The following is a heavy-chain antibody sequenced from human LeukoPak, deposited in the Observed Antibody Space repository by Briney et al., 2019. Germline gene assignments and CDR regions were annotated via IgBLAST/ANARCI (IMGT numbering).Heavy chain of an antibody. CDR3: ARHIGSAWFWAFDI. D-gene: IGHD2-21*01. J-gene: IGHJ3*02. CDR1: GGPISDYY. CDR2: THSNGST. V-gene: IGHV4-4*09. Sequence: SETLSLTCTVSGGPISDYYWSWIRRPPGKGLEWIGYTHSNGSTKYSPSFESRVTILLDTSRNQFSMTLSSVTAADTALYYCARHIGSAWFWAFDIWGQGTLVTVSS.